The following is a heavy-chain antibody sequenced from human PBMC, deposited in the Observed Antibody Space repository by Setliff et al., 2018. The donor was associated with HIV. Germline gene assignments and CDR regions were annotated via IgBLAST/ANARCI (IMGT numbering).Heavy chain of an antibody. CDR3: ARPTNIDTLYYGSQTFYMYYYGLDV. J-gene: IGHJ6*02. V-gene: IGHV3-21*01. CDR2: ISSTGTYI. Sequence: PSETLSLTCTVSGGSISGHYWSWIRQPPGKGLEWVSSISSTGTYIYYADSMKGRFTISRDNAKNSLYLQMNSLRADDTAVYFCARPTNIDTLYYGSQTFYMYYYGLDVWGQGTTVTVSS. CDR1: GGSISGHY. D-gene: IGHD1-26*01.